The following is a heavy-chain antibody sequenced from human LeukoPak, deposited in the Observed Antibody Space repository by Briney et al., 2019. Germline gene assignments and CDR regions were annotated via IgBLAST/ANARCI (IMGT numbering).Heavy chain of an antibody. CDR1: GGSISSYY. CDR3: ARGALFYCSTANCRDAFDI. V-gene: IGHV4-34*01. CDR2: IDHSGST. D-gene: IGHD2-2*01. Sequence: SETLSLTCTVSGGSISSYYWSCIRQPPGKGLEWIGEIDHSGSTNYNPSLKSRVTISVDTSKNQFSLKLSSVTAADTAVYYCARGALFYCSTANCRDAFDIWGQGTMVTVSS. J-gene: IGHJ3*02.